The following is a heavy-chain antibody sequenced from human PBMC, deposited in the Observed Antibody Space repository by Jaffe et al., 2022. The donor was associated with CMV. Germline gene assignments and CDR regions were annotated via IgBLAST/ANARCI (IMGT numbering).Heavy chain of an antibody. CDR3: AKVRSIAVAGLVGDESYGMDV. J-gene: IGHJ6*02. CDR2: ISYDGSNK. Sequence: QVQLVESGGGVVQPGRSLRLSCAASGFTFSSYGMHWVRQAPGKGLEWVAVISYDGSNKYYADSVKGRFTISRDNSKNTLYLQMNSLRAEDTAVYYCAKVRSIAVAGLVGDESYGMDVWGQGTTVTVSS. V-gene: IGHV3-30*18. CDR1: GFTFSSYG. D-gene: IGHD6-19*01.